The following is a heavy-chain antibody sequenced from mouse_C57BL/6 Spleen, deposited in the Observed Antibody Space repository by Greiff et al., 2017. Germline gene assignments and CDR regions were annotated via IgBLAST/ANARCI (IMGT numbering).Heavy chain of an antibody. J-gene: IGHJ2*01. CDR3: ARFSSSYYFDY. D-gene: IGHD1-1*01. CDR1: GYSITSGYY. Sequence: EVKLQESGPGLVKPSQSLSLTCSVTGYSITSGYYWNWIRQFPGNKLEWMGYISYDGSNNYNPSLKNRISITRDTSKNQFFLKLNSVTTEDTATYYCARFSSSYYFDYWGQGTTLTVSS. CDR2: ISYDGSN. V-gene: IGHV3-6*01.